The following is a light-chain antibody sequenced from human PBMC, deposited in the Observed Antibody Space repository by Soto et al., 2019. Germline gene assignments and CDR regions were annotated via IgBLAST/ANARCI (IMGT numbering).Light chain of an antibody. J-gene: IGKJ1*01. CDR3: QHYNSYSEA. Sequence: EIQMNQSPSTLSGSVGDRVTITCRASQTISSWLAWYQQKPGKAPKLLIYKASTLKSGVPSRFRGSGSGTAFTLTIISLQPDDFATYYCQHYNSYSEAFGQGTKVELK. V-gene: IGKV1-5*03. CDR1: QTISSW. CDR2: KAS.